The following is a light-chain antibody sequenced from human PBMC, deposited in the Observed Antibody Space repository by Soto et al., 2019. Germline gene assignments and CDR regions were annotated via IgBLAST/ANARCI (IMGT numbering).Light chain of an antibody. J-gene: IGKJ1*01. Sequence: EIVLAQSPDTLSLSPGERATLSCWATQSVSSNYLAWYQQRPGQAPRLLIYGASTRATGVPARFSGSGSGTDFTLTISGLEPEDFAVYYCHQYGSSPRTFGQGTKVDIK. CDR1: QSVSSNY. CDR3: HQYGSSPRT. CDR2: GAS. V-gene: IGKV3-20*01.